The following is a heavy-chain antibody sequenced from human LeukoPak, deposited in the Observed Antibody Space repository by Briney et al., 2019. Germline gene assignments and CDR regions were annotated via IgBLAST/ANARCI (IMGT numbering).Heavy chain of an antibody. Sequence: PAGGSLRLSCAASGFTFSSYAMSWVRQAPGKGLEWVSSISDSGGSTYYADSVQGRFTISRDNSKNTVFLQMNSLRAEDTAIYYCANGLNVPDCWGQGTLVTVSS. J-gene: IGHJ4*02. CDR3: ANGLNVPDC. CDR2: ISDSGGST. CDR1: GFTFSSYA. D-gene: IGHD3/OR15-3a*01. V-gene: IGHV3-23*01.